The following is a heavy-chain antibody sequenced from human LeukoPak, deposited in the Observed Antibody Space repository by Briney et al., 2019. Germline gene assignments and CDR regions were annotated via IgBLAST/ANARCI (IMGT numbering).Heavy chain of an antibody. J-gene: IGHJ6*03. V-gene: IGHV4-59*01. CDR3: ARVNPYDYSNYSYYYYYMDV. CDR1: GGSISSYY. D-gene: IGHD4-11*01. Sequence: SETLSLTCTVSGGSISSYYWSWIRQPPGKGLEWIGYIYYSGSTNYNPSLESRVTISVDTSKNQFSLKLSSVTAADTAVYYCARVNPYDYSNYSYYYYYMDVWGKGTTVTVSS. CDR2: IYYSGST.